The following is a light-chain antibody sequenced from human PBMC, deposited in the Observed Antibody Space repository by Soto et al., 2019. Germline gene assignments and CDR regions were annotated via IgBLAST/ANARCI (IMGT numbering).Light chain of an antibody. CDR3: QQYYHWGLS. CDR2: ASS. V-gene: IGKV3D-15*01. Sequence: VMTQSPGNVSVSPGEGVTLFCRASQNVVSNLAWYQVKPGQAPRLLIYASSTRATGIPATFSGSGSGTEFSLTISRLQSEDSALYFCQQYYHWGLSFGGGTKVEI. J-gene: IGKJ4*01. CDR1: QNVVSN.